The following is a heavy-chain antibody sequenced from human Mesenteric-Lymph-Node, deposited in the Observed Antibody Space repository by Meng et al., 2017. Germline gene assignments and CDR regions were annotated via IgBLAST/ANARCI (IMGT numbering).Heavy chain of an antibody. V-gene: IGHV4-34*01. CDR3: ATLGLGWSGFDF. Sequence: QVQLQQWGAGLLKPSEILSLTCAVYGGSFSNYYWNWIRQSPGKGLEWIGEVSHGGTTNYNPSLKSRVSISVDTSSNQFSLELTSVTAADTAVYYCATLGLGWSGFDFWGQGTLVTVSS. CDR2: VSHGGTT. D-gene: IGHD6-19*01. CDR1: GGSFSNYY. J-gene: IGHJ4*02.